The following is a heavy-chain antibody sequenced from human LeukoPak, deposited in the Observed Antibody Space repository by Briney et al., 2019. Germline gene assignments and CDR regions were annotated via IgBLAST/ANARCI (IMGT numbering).Heavy chain of an antibody. D-gene: IGHD6-6*01. J-gene: IGHJ3*02. CDR3: ARPRGPVARVEDAFDI. CDR2: INPNSGCT. CDR1: GYTFTGYY. Sequence: ASVKVSCKASGYTFTGYYMHWVRPAPGQGLEWMGWINPNSGCTNYAQKFQGRVTMTRDTSISTAYMELSRLRSDDTAVYYCARPRGPVARVEDAFDIWGQGTMVTVSS. V-gene: IGHV1-2*02.